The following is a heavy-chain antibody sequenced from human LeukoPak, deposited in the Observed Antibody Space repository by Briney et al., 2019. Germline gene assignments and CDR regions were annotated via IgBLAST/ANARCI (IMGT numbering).Heavy chain of an antibody. CDR3: TTDASDDWNYYDY. Sequence: PGGSLRLSCAASGFTFSNAWMSWVRQAPGKGLEWVGRIKSKTDGGTTDYAAPVKGRFTISRDDSKSTLYLQMNSLKTEDTAVYYCTTDASDDWNYYDYWGQGTLVTVSS. CDR2: IKSKTDGGTT. CDR1: GFTFSNAW. D-gene: IGHD3-9*01. V-gene: IGHV3-15*01. J-gene: IGHJ4*02.